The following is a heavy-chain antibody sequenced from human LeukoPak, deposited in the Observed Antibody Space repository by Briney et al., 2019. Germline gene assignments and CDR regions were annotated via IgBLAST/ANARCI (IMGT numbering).Heavy chain of an antibody. Sequence: GRSLRLSCAASGFTFSIYEMNWVRQAPGKGLEWVSYISSISTTIYYADSVKGRFTISRDNAKNSLYLQMNSLRAEDTAVYHCARGQRRDFWGQGTLVTVSS. J-gene: IGHJ4*02. CDR2: ISSISTTI. CDR3: ARGQRRDF. V-gene: IGHV3-48*03. CDR1: GFTFSIYE.